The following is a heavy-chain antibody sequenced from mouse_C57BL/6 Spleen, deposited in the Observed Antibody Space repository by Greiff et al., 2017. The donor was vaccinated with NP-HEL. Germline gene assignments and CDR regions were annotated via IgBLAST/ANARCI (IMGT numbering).Heavy chain of an antibody. Sequence: VQLQQSGAELVKPGASVKLSCKASGYTFTSYWMHWVKQRPGRGLEWIGRIDPNSGGNKYNEKFKSKATLTVDKASSTAYMQLISLTSEDSAVYYGPRPLYYGYNEFAYWGQGTLVTVSA. CDR3: PRPLYYGYNEFAY. J-gene: IGHJ3*01. CDR1: GYTFTSYW. V-gene: IGHV1-72*01. CDR2: IDPNSGGN. D-gene: IGHD2-2*01.